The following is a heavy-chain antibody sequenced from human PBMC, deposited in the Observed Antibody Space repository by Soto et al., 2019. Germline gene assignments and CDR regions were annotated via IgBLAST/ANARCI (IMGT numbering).Heavy chain of an antibody. CDR2: IFDSGSA. D-gene: IGHD3-3*01. J-gene: IGHJ4*02. Sequence: SKTLSLTCYVSVGSITSGGYSWTWIRHQPGKALQWIGYIFDSGSAYYNPSLKSRLTISVDTGKNLFSLELSSVTAADTAVYYCARGSGYYRNFDSWGQGTLVTVSS. CDR3: ARGSGYYRNFDS. CDR1: VGSITSGGYS. V-gene: IGHV4-31*02.